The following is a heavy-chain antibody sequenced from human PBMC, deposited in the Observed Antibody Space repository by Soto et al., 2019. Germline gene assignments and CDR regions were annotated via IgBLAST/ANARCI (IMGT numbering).Heavy chain of an antibody. Sequence: GGSLRLSCAASGFTFDDYAMHWVRQAPGKGLEWVSGISWNSGSIGYADSVKSRFTISRDNAKNSLYLQMNSLRAEDTALYYCATPGYWGQGTLVTVSS. CDR3: ATPGY. CDR2: ISWNSGSI. J-gene: IGHJ4*02. CDR1: GFTFDDYA. V-gene: IGHV3-9*01.